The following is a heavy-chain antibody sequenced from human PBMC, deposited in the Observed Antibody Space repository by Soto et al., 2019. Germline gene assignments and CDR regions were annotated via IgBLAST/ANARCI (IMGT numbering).Heavy chain of an antibody. D-gene: IGHD3-3*01. CDR3: ATDFWSGYTYYFDY. CDR2: INPKSGGT. J-gene: IGHJ4*02. V-gene: IGHV1-2*06. Sequence: ASVKVSCKASGGTFSSYAISWVRQAPGQGLEWLGRINPKSGGTSTAQKFQGRVTMTRDTSISTAYMELSRLRSDDTAVYYCATDFWSGYTYYFDYWGQGTLVTVSS. CDR1: GGTFSSYA.